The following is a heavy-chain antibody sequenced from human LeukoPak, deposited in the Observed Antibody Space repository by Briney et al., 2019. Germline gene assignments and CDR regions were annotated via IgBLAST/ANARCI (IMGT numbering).Heavy chain of an antibody. D-gene: IGHD3-10*01. Sequence: PGGSLRLPCAASGFTFSNYNMNWVRQAPGKGLEWVSYISSSSSTIYYADSVKGRFTISRDNAKNSLYLQMNSLRAEDTAVYYCARDHYYGSGSSYKDYWGQGSLVTVSS. CDR2: ISSSSSTI. J-gene: IGHJ4*02. CDR1: GFTFSNYN. CDR3: ARDHYYGSGSSYKDY. V-gene: IGHV3-48*01.